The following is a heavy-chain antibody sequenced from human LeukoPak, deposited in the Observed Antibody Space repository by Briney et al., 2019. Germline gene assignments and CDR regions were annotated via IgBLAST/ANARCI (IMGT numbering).Heavy chain of an antibody. D-gene: IGHD3-10*01. CDR2: VNVYNGKR. CDR1: GYTFTNYG. Sequence: ASVKVSCKASGYTFTNYGISWVRQAPGQGLEWMMWVNVYNGKREYAQKFQGRVTLTTDTSTTTAYMELRSLRFDDTAVYYCARTGPDYYGSGSYPLHHYGMDFWGQGTTVTVAS. CDR3: ARTGPDYYGSGSYPLHHYGMDF. V-gene: IGHV1-18*04. J-gene: IGHJ6*02.